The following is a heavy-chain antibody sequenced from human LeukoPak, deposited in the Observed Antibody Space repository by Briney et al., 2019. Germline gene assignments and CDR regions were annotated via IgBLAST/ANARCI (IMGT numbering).Heavy chain of an antibody. CDR1: GGPISSSSYY. D-gene: IGHD1-26*01. Sequence: TSETLSLTCTVSGGPISSSSYYWGWIRQPPGKGLEWIGSIYYSGSTYYNPSLKSRVTISVDTSKNQFSLKLSSVTAADTAVYYCARSWELLPDYWGQGTLVTVSS. J-gene: IGHJ4*02. CDR3: ARSWELLPDY. V-gene: IGHV4-39*07. CDR2: IYYSGST.